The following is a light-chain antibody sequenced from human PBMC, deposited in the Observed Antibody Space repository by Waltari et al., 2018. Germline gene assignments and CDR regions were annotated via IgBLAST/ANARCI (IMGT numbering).Light chain of an antibody. CDR3: QQYNNWPLLT. V-gene: IGKV3-15*01. J-gene: IGKJ4*01. CDR2: GAS. Sequence: EIVMTQSPAALSVSPGERATLSCRASQSVSSNLAWYQHKPGQAPRLLIYGASTRATGIPARFSGSGSGTESTLTISSLQSEDFAVYYCQQYNNWPLLTFGGGTKVEIK. CDR1: QSVSSN.